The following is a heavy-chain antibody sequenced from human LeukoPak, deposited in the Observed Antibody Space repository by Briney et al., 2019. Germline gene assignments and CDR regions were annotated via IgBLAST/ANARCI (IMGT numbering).Heavy chain of an antibody. Sequence: ASVKVSCKASGYTFTSYDINWVRQATGQGLEWMGWMNPNSGNTGYAQKFQGRVTMTRNTSISTAYMELSSLRSEDTAVYYCATGGYSYGYVAYYYYMDVWGKGTTVTISS. CDR3: ATGGYSYGYVAYYYYMDV. CDR2: MNPNSGNT. CDR1: GYTFTSYD. V-gene: IGHV1-8*01. D-gene: IGHD5-18*01. J-gene: IGHJ6*03.